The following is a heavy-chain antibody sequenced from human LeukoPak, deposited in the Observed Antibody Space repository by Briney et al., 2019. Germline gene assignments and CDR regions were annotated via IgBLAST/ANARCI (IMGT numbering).Heavy chain of an antibody. Sequence: GGSLRLSCAASGFTFSSYWMHWVRQAPGKGLVWVSRINSDGSSTSYADSVKGRFTISRDNAKNTLYLQMNNLRAEDTAVYYCAREAGSGSYYIEYWSQGTLVTVSS. D-gene: IGHD3-10*01. J-gene: IGHJ4*02. CDR2: INSDGSST. CDR1: GFTFSSYW. CDR3: AREAGSGSYYIEY. V-gene: IGHV3-74*01.